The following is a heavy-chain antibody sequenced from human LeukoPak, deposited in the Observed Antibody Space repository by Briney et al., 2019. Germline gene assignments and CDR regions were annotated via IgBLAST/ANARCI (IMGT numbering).Heavy chain of an antibody. CDR1: GFTFSSYA. D-gene: IGHD1/OR15-1a*01. J-gene: IGHJ4*02. V-gene: IGHV3-23*01. Sequence: GGSLRLSCAASGFTFSSYAMSWVRQAPGKGLEWVSAISGSGGSTYYADSVEGRFTISRDNSKNTLYLQMNSLRAEDTAVYYCANSVNIWSVKGNKHYFDYWGQGTLVTVSS. CDR3: ANSVNIWSVKGNKHYFDY. CDR2: ISGSGGST.